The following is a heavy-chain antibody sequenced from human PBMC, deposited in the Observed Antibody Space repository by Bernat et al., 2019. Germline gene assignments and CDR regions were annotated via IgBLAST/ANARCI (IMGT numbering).Heavy chain of an antibody. D-gene: IGHD4-17*01. CDR2: IWYDGSNK. Sequence: QVQLVESGGGVVQPGRSLRLSCAASGFTFSSYGMHWFRQAPGKGLEWVAVIWYDGSNKYYADSVKGRFTISRDNSKNTLYLQMNSLRAEDTAVYYCARDSTVPRGGAFDIWGQGTMVTVSS. V-gene: IGHV3-33*01. CDR3: ARDSTVPRGGAFDI. CDR1: GFTFSSYG. J-gene: IGHJ3*02.